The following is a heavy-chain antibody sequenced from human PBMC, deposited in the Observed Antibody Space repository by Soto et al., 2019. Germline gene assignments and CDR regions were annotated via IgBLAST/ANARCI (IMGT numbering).Heavy chain of an antibody. J-gene: IGHJ5*02. D-gene: IGHD2-21*02. CDR2: VYYTGST. V-gene: IGHV4-30-4*01. CDR1: GASIRSTDYY. CDR3: VRTAREGAVAPHWFDR. Sequence: SETLSLTCTVSGASIRSTDYYWSWIRQAPGKGLEGIGYVYYTGSTYYNPSLMSRLTISVDTSKNQFSLKLTSVTAAETAVYYCVRTAREGAVAPHWFDRWGQGTQVTVSS.